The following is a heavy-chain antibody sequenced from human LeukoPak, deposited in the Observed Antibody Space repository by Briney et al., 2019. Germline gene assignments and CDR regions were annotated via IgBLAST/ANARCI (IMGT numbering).Heavy chain of an antibody. CDR2: FIPILDTA. CDR3: AGIPVFGVVLHQEPV. CDR1: AYTFTGYY. V-gene: IGHV1-69*10. Sequence: ASVKVSCKASAYTFTGYYMHWVRQAPGQGLEWMGVFIPILDTANSTQKFQGRLTITADKSTNTVYMELSSLRFDDTAVYFCAGIPVFGVVLHQEPVWGKGTTVTVSS. D-gene: IGHD3-3*01. J-gene: IGHJ6*03.